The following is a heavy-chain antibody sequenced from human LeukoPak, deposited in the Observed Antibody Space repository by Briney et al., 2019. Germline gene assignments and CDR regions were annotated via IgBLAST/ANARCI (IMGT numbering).Heavy chain of an antibody. CDR3: ARGPSYYNILTGYGSLDY. J-gene: IGHJ4*02. CDR2: TYYRSKWYN. Sequence: SQTLSLTCAISGDSVSSNSAAWNWIRQSPSRGLEWLGRTYYRSKWYNDYAVSVKSRIIINPDTSKNQFSLQLNSVTAADTAVYSCARGPSYYNILTGYGSLDYWGQGTLVTVSS. V-gene: IGHV6-1*01. D-gene: IGHD3-9*01. CDR1: GDSVSSNSAA.